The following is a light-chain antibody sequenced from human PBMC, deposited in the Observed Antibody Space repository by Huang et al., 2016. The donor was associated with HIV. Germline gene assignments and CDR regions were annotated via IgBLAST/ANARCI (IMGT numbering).Light chain of an antibody. J-gene: IGKJ2*01. CDR3: QQYDSYSVT. Sequence: DIQMTQSPSTLSASVGDRVTITCRASHSISTSLAWYQQRPGKAPNLLIYKASSLEGGVPSRCSGSGSGTEFTLTISSLQPDDLATYYCQQYDSYSVTFGQGTKLEIK. V-gene: IGKV1-5*03. CDR2: KAS. CDR1: HSISTS.